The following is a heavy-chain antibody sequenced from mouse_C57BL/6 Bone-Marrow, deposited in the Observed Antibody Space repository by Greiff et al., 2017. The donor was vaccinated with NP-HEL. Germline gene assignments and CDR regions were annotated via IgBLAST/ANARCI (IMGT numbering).Heavy chain of an antibody. CDR1: GYTFTDYN. CDR3: ARGLTMRHVYYCDY. D-gene: IGHD1-1*02. V-gene: IGHV1-18*01. CDR2: INPNNGGT. Sequence: VQLQQSGPELVKPGASVKIPCKASGYTFTDYNMDWVKQSHGKSLEWIGDINPNNGGTIYNQKFKGKATLTVDKSSSTAYMELRSLTSEDTAVYYCARGLTMRHVYYCDYWGQGTTLTVSS. J-gene: IGHJ2*01.